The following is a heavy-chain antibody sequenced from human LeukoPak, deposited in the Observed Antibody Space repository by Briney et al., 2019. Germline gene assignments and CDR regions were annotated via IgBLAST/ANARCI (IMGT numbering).Heavy chain of an antibody. CDR3: ARRADYHDNFGF. CDR1: GYSFTSYW. Sequence: GESLKISCKSSGYSFTSYWIGWVRQMPGKGLEWMGIIYPGDSDTRYSPPFQGQVTISVDESISTAYLQWSSLKASDTAMYYCARRADYHDNFGFWGQGTLVTVSS. J-gene: IGHJ4*02. D-gene: IGHD3-22*01. V-gene: IGHV5-51*01. CDR2: IYPGDSDT.